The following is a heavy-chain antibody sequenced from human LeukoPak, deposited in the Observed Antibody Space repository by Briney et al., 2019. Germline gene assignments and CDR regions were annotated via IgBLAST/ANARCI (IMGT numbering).Heavy chain of an antibody. CDR3: ARDQIVYDSSGSTDY. CDR1: GFTFSSYA. CDR2: IKQDGSEK. D-gene: IGHD3-22*01. V-gene: IGHV3-7*01. J-gene: IGHJ4*02. Sequence: GGSLRLSCAASGFTFSSYAMHWVRQAPGKGLEWVANIKQDGSEKYYVDSVKGRFTISRDNAKNSLYLQMNSLRAEDTAVYYCARDQIVYDSSGSTDYWGQGTLVTVSS.